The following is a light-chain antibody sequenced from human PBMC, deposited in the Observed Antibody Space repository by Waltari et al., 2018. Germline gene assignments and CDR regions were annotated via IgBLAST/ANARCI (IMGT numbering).Light chain of an antibody. J-gene: IGKJ5*01. CDR3: QQYGSLRIT. V-gene: IGKV3-20*01. Sequence: EIVLTQSPGTLSLSPGERATLSCRASQSVSSSYLAWYQQKPGQAPRLLIYGASSRATGIPDRFSDSGSGTDFTLTISRLEPEDFAVYYCQQYGSLRITFGQGTRLEIK. CDR2: GAS. CDR1: QSVSSSY.